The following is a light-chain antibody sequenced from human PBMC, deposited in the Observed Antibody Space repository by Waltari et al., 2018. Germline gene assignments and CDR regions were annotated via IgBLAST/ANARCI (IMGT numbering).Light chain of an antibody. Sequence: QSALTQPASVSGSPGQSITISCTGTSSDIGGYNYVSWYQHHPGKAPKLMICDVRKRPSGVSNHFSGSKSGNTASLTISGLQAEDEADYYCSSYTSSSTWVFGGGTKLTVL. CDR1: SSDIGGYNY. V-gene: IGLV2-14*03. CDR3: SSYTSSSTWV. J-gene: IGLJ3*02. CDR2: DVR.